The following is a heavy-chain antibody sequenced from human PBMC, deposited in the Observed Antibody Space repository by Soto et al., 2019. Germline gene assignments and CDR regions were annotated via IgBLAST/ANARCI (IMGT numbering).Heavy chain of an antibody. V-gene: IGHV1-58*01. D-gene: IGHD5-18*01. CDR2: IVVGSGNT. CDR1: GFTFTSSA. Sequence: SVKVSFKASGFTFTSSAVQWVRQARGQRLEWIGWIVVGSGNTNYAQKFQERVTITRDMSTSTAYMELSSLRSEDTAVYYCAAPPGYSYGPRSSYYYYGMDVWGQGTTVTVSS. J-gene: IGHJ6*02. CDR3: AAPPGYSYGPRSSYYYYGMDV.